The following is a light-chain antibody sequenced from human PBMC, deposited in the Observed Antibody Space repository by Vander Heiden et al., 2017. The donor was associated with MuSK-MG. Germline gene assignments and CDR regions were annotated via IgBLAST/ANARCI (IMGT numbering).Light chain of an antibody. V-gene: IGKV1-39*01. CDR2: AAS. CDR3: QQLYSTPRT. J-gene: IGKJ4*01. Sequence: DIQMTQSPSSLPASVGDRVTITCRESQGISNYLCWYQQKPGKAPKLLIYAASSLQSGVPSRCSGSGAGTDFTLTISRLQPEDFATYYCQQLYSTPRTFGGGTKVEIK. CDR1: QGISNY.